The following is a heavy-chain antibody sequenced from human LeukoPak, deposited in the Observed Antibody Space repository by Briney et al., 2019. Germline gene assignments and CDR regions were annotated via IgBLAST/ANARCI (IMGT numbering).Heavy chain of an antibody. J-gene: IGHJ4*02. CDR3: ATTTIRLGY. D-gene: IGHD1-26*01. V-gene: IGHV4-39*07. CDR1: GGSISSSSHY. Sequence: TSEALSLTCTVSGGSISSSSHYWGRIRQPPGKGLEWIGSMYYRGSTYHNPSLKSRVTISVGTSKNQFSLKLSSVTAADTAVYYCATTTIRLGYWGQGTLVTVSS. CDR2: MYYRGST.